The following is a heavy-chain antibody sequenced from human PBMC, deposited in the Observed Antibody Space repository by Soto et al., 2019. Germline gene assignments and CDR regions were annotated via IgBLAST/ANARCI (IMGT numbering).Heavy chain of an antibody. CDR1: GYTFTSYD. V-gene: IGHV1-8*01. CDR3: ARHHTYYYDSSGYPDIDY. J-gene: IGHJ4*02. Sequence: ASVKVSCKASGYTFTSYDINWVRQATGQGLEWMGWMNPNSGNTGYAQKFQGRVTMTRNTSISTAYMELSSLRSEDTAVYYCARHHTYYYDSSGYPDIDYWGQGTLVTVSS. D-gene: IGHD3-22*01. CDR2: MNPNSGNT.